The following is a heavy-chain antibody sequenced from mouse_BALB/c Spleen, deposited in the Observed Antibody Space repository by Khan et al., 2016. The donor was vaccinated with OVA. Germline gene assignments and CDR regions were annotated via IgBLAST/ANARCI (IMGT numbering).Heavy chain of an antibody. D-gene: IGHD2-10*01. Sequence: QIQLVQSGPELKKPGETVKISCKASGHTFTNYGMNWVKQAPGKGLKWMGWINTYTGEPTYADDFNGRFAFSLETSANTAYLQIINLKNEDTATYFCARPPYFSYAMDNWGQGTSVPVSS. J-gene: IGHJ4*01. CDR3: ARPPYFSYAMDN. CDR2: INTYTGEP. CDR1: GHTFTNYG. V-gene: IGHV9-3-1*01.